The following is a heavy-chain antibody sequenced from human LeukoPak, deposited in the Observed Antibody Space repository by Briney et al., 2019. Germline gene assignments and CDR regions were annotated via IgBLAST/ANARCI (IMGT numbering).Heavy chain of an antibody. CDR3: AKEKAMGYMVRGEKDY. CDR1: GFTFSSYA. Sequence: GGSLRLSCAASGFTFSSYAMSWVRQAPGKGLEWVSGISNSVSSTYYADSVKGRFTISRDNSKNTLYLQMNSLRAEDTAVYYRAKEKAMGYMVRGEKDYWGQGTLVTVSS. CDR2: ISNSVSST. J-gene: IGHJ4*02. D-gene: IGHD3-10*01. V-gene: IGHV3-23*01.